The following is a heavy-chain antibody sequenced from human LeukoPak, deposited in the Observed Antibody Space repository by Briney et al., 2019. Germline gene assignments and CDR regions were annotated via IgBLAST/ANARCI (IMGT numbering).Heavy chain of an antibody. V-gene: IGHV1-2*02. Sequence: ASVKVSCKASGYTFTGYYMHWVRQAPGQGLEWMGWINPNSGGTNYAQKFQGRVTMTRDTSISTAYMELSRLRSDDTAVYYCARGYYYDGSGLSPYWGQGTLVTVSS. J-gene: IGHJ4*02. CDR2: INPNSGGT. CDR1: GYTFTGYY. D-gene: IGHD3-22*01. CDR3: ARGYYYDGSGLSPY.